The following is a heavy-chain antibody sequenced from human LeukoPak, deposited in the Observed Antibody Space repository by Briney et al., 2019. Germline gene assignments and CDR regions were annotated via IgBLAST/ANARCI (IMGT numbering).Heavy chain of an antibody. V-gene: IGHV4-39*01. D-gene: IGHD3-22*01. J-gene: IGHJ4*02. CDR3: ARLNFAYDTSGYLDY. CDR2: IYFSGSA. Sequence: PSETLSLTCTVSGASIDSANYYWGWIRQPPGKGLEWIGSIYFSGSAYYKLSLMSRVTISLDTSKNQFSLKLSSVTAADTAVYYCARLNFAYDTSGYLDYWGQGTLLTVSS. CDR1: GASIDSANYY.